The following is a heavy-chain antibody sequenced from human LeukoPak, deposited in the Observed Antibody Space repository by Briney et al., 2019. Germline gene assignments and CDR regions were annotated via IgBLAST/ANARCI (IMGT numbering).Heavy chain of an antibody. Sequence: SETLSLTCAVYGGSFSGYYWSWIRQPPGKGLEWIGEINHSGSTNYNPSLKSRVTISVDTSKHQFSLKLSSVTAADTAVYYCAREDIVTTMAYFYYYGMDVWGQGTTVTVSS. CDR3: AREDIVTTMAYFYYYGMDV. J-gene: IGHJ6*02. D-gene: IGHD5-12*01. CDR2: INHSGST. CDR1: GGSFSGYY. V-gene: IGHV4-34*01.